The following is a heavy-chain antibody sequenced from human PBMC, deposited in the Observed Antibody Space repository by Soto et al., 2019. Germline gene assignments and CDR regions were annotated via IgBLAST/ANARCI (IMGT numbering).Heavy chain of an antibody. V-gene: IGHV1-18*01. Sequence: QVQLVQSGAEVKKPGASVKVSCKVSGYTFTSYGISWVRQDPGQGLEWMGWISAYNGNTNYAQKLQGRVTMTTDTSTSTADMELRSLRSEDTAVYFCARDLRISAYYYDSSGPKGGYFDYWGQGRLVTVSS. CDR2: ISAYNGNT. J-gene: IGHJ4*02. CDR3: ARDLRISAYYYDSSGPKGGYFDY. CDR1: GYTFTSYG. D-gene: IGHD3-22*01.